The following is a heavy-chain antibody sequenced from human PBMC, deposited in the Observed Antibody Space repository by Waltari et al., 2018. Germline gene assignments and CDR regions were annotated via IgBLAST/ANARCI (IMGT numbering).Heavy chain of an antibody. V-gene: IGHV3-30-3*01. J-gene: IGHJ4*02. CDR3: ASAAGNWGWRYFGY. CDR1: GFSFSSFA. CDR2: ISSDTSNT. Sequence: QVQLVESGGGVVQPGRSLRLSCAAHGFSFSSFAMHWVRQAPGKGLEWLAVISSDTSNTYYLDSVQGRFTISRDKSKHMLFLQMNSLRPEDTAIYYCASAAGNWGWRYFGYWGLGTRVTVSS. D-gene: IGHD7-27*01.